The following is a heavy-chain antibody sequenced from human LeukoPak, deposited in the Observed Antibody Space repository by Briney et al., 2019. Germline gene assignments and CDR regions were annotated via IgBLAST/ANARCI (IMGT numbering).Heavy chain of an antibody. V-gene: IGHV4-61*02. D-gene: IGHD3-10*02. CDR1: GGSISSGSYY. CDR3: HSVRGVRDY. Sequence: SQTLSLTCTVSGGSISSGSYYWSWIRQPAGKGLEWIGRIYTSGSTNYNPSLKSRVTISVDTSKNQFSLKLSSVTAADTAVYYSHSVRGVRDYWGQGTLVTVSS. J-gene: IGHJ4*02. CDR2: IYTSGST.